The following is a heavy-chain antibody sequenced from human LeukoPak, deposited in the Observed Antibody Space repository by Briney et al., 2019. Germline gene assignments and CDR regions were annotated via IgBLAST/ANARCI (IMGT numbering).Heavy chain of an antibody. D-gene: IGHD6-19*01. V-gene: IGHV4-59*01. CDR3: ARGYSSDWYGEGCWFDP. CDR1: GRSISSYY. Sequence: SETLSLTCTVSGRSISSYYWSWIRQPPGKGLEWIGYIYYSGSTNYNPSLKSRVTISVDTSKNQFSLKLSSVTAADTAVYYCARGYSSDWYGEGCWFDPWGQGTLVTVSS. CDR2: IYYSGST. J-gene: IGHJ5*02.